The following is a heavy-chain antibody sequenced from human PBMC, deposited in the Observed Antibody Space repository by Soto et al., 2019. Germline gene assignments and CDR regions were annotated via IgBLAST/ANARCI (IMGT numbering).Heavy chain of an antibody. CDR1: GFTFDDYA. CDR2: ISWNSGSI. CDR3: AKGDSSSFYYGMDV. Sequence: EVQLVESGGGLVQPGRSLRLSCADSGFTFDDYAMHWVRQAPGKGLEWVSGISWNSGSIGYADSVKGRFTISRDNAKNSLYLQMNSLRAEDTALYYCAKGDSSSFYYGMDVWGQGTTVTVSS. J-gene: IGHJ6*02. V-gene: IGHV3-9*01. D-gene: IGHD6-13*01.